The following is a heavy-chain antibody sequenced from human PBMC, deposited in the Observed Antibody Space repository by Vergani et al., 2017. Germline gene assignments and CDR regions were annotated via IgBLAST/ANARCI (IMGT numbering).Heavy chain of an antibody. CDR3: AKARHIVVVTAPFDY. V-gene: IGHV3-30*18. D-gene: IGHD2-21*02. CDR1: GFTFSSYG. J-gene: IGHJ4*02. CDR2: ISYDGSNK. Sequence: QVQLVESGGGVVQPGRSLRLSCAASGFTFSSYGMPWVRQAPGKGLEWVAVISYDGSNKYYADSVKGRFTISRDNSKNTLYLQMNSLIAEDTAVYYCAKARHIVVVTAPFDYWGQGTLVTVSS.